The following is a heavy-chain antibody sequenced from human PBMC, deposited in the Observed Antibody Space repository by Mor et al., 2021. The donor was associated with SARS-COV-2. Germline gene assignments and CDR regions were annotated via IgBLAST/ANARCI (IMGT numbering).Heavy chain of an antibody. V-gene: IGHV7-4-1*02. J-gene: IGHJ6*02. D-gene: IGHD1-1*01. Sequence: TGNPTYAQGFTGRFVFSLDTSVSTAYLQISSLKAEDTAVYYCARGDGQLGRTSYYYYAMDVWGQGTTVTVSS. CDR3: ARGDGQLGRTSYYYYAMDV. CDR2: TGNP.